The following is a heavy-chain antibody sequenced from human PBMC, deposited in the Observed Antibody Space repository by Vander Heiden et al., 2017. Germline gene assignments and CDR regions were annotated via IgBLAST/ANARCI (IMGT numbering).Heavy chain of an antibody. CDR3: ARLCGGDCLCGMDV. D-gene: IGHD2-21*02. V-gene: IGHV4-59*08. Sequence: QVQLQESGPGLVKPSETLSPTCTVSGGSISSYYWSWIRQPPGKGLEWIGYIYYSGSTNYNPSLKSRVTISVDTSKNQFSLKLSSVTAADTAVYYCARLCGGDCLCGMDVWGQGTTVTVSS. CDR2: IYYSGST. CDR1: GGSISSYY. J-gene: IGHJ6*02.